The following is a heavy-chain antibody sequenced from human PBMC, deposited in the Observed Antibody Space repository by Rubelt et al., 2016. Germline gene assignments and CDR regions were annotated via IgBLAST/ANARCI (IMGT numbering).Heavy chain of an antibody. CDR2: IIPIFGTA. J-gene: IGHJ6*02. CDR3: ATGKYYYYGMDV. V-gene: IGHV1-69*01. Sequence: QVQLVQSGAEVKKPGSSVKVSCKASGGTYSSYAISWVRQAPGQGLEWRGGIIPIFGTANSAQKFQGRVPMTEDSSTDTAYMELSSLSSEATAVYYCATGKYYYYGMDVWGQGTTVTVSS. CDR1: GGTYSSYA.